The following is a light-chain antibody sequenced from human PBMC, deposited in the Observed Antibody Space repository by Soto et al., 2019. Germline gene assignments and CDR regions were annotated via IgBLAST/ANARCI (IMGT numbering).Light chain of an antibody. CDR2: GAS. J-gene: IGKJ1*01. CDR1: PSVSSN. Sequence: EIVMAQSPSPLSVSPGARATLTFRASPSVSSNLAWYQQKPGQAPRLLIYGASTRATGIPARFSGSGSGTEFTLTISSLQSEDFAVYYCQQYNNWPPWTFGQGTKVEIK. V-gene: IGKV3-15*01. CDR3: QQYNNWPPWT.